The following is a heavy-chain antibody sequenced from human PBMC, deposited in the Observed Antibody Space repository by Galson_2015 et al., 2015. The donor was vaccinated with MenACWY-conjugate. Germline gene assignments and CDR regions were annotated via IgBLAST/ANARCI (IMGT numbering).Heavy chain of an antibody. CDR1: GGTFSSYA. CDR3: AREGGYNGPDAFDI. CDR2: IIPIFGTA. Sequence: SVKVSCKASGGTFSSYAISWVRQAPGQGLEWMGGIIPIFGTANYAQKFQGRVTITADESTSTAYMELSSLRSEDTAVYYCAREGGYNGPDAFDIWGQGTMVTVSS. J-gene: IGHJ3*02. V-gene: IGHV1-69*13. D-gene: IGHD5-24*01.